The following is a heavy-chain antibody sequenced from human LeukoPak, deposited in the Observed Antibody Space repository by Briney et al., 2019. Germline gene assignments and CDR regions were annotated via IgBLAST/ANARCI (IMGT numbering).Heavy chain of an antibody. D-gene: IGHD3-16*02. CDR3: ARDNSVGDIAWWFDP. J-gene: IGHJ5*02. CDR2: IIPIFGTA. CDR1: GYTFTSYG. V-gene: IGHV1-69*06. Sequence: SVKVSCKASGYTFTSYGISWVRQAPGQGLEWMGGIIPIFGTANYAQKFQGRVTITADKSTSTAYVELSSLRSEDTAVYYCARDNSVGDIAWWFDPWGQGTLVTVSS.